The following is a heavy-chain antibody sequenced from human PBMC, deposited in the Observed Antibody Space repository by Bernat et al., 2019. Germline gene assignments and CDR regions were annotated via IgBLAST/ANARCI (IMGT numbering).Heavy chain of an antibody. D-gene: IGHD3-9*01. Sequence: EVQLVETGGGLIQPGGSLRLSCAASGFTVSSNYMSWVRQAPGKGLEWVSVIYSGGSTYYADSVKGRFTISRDNSKNTLYLQMNSLRAEDTAVYYCEKDPFDYNDYYGMDVWGQGTTVTVSS. J-gene: IGHJ6*02. CDR1: GFTVSSNY. CDR3: EKDPFDYNDYYGMDV. V-gene: IGHV3-53*02. CDR2: IYSGGST.